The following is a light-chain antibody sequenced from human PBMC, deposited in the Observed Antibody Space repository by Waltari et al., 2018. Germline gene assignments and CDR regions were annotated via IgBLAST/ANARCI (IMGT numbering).Light chain of an antibody. V-gene: IGKV1-9*01. Sequence: DIQLTQSPSFLSASVGDRVTITCRSSQGISSYLAWYQQKAGKAPKLLIHNASTLQGGVPSRFSGSGSGTDFTLTISSLQPEDFATYYCQQRNSYPITFGQGTRLEIK. CDR1: QGISSY. CDR2: NAS. J-gene: IGKJ5*01. CDR3: QQRNSYPIT.